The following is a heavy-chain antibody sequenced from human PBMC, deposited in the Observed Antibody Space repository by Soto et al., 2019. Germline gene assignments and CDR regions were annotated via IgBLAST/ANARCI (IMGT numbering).Heavy chain of an antibody. CDR2: INPSSGST. CDR3: ASSLIVVAPWYFDY. Sequence: ASVKVSCKASGYTFTSYDINWVRQATGQGLEWMGLINPSSGSTSYAQKFQGRVTMTRDTSTSTVYMELSSLRSEDTAVYYCASSLIVVAPWYFDYWGQGTLVTVSS. J-gene: IGHJ4*02. CDR1: GYTFTSYD. D-gene: IGHD3-22*01. V-gene: IGHV1-46*01.